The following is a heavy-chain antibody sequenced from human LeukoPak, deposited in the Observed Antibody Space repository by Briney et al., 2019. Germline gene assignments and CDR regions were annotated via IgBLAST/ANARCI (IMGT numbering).Heavy chain of an antibody. CDR1: GYTLTSYY. CDR2: IIPIFGTA. V-gene: IGHV1-69*05. D-gene: IGHD6-13*01. Sequence: ASVKVSCKASGYTLTSYYMHWVRQAPGQGLECMGGIIPIFGTANYAQKFQGRVTITTDESTSTAYMELSSLRSEDTAVYYCAREYSSSPCDAFDIWGQGTMVTVSS. J-gene: IGHJ3*02. CDR3: AREYSSSPCDAFDI.